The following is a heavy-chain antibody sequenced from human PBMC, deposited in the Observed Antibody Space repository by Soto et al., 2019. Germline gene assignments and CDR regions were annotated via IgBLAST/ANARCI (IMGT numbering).Heavy chain of an antibody. V-gene: IGHV3-30*18. CDR1: GFTFSNYG. Sequence: QVQLVQSGGGVVQPGGSLRLSCEASGFTFSNYGMHWVRQAPGKGLEWGSVISYDEKDKFYVDSVKGRFTISRDSSRNTLYLQMNSLRTEDTGVYYCAKDRGPRVRGFDYWGQGTLVTVSS. J-gene: IGHJ4*02. D-gene: IGHD3-10*01. CDR3: AKDRGPRVRGFDY. CDR2: ISYDEKDK.